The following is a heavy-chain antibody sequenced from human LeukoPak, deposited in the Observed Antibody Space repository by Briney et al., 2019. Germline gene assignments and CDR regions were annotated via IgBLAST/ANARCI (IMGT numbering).Heavy chain of an antibody. D-gene: IGHD3-10*01. CDR2: IRNDGSTK. J-gene: IGHJ3*02. CDR3: AKDGVSSSVWAFDI. Sequence: GGSLRLSCAASGFIFSNYGMHWVRQAPGKGLEWVAFIRNDGSTKYYVDSVKGRFVISRDNSRNTLYLYMNSLRAEDSAVYYCAKDGVSSSVWAFDIWGQGTMVTVSS. CDR1: GFIFSNYG. V-gene: IGHV3-30*02.